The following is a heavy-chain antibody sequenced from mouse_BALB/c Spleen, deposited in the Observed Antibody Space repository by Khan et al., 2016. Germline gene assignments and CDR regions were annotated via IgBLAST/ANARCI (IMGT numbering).Heavy chain of an antibody. CDR3: TRHCGSNWGKNFFDD. Sequence: VQLQQSGTVLARPGASVKMSCKASDYTFSTYWMHWVKQRPGQGLEWIGAIFPGSGDTTNNQRLEDKAKLTAVTSTNTASMELSSLTNEDSAVYYCTRHCGSNWGKNFFDDWGQGTTLTVSS. J-gene: IGHJ2*01. D-gene: IGHD1-1*01. CDR2: IFPGSGDT. V-gene: IGHV1-5*01. CDR1: DYTFSTYW.